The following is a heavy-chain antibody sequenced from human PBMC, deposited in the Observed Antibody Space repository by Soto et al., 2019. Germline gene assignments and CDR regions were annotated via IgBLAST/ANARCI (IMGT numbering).Heavy chain of an antibody. V-gene: IGHV4-4*07. CDR3: ARDISDIVVVPAAKRFNWFDP. J-gene: IGHJ5*02. D-gene: IGHD2-2*01. Sequence: SATQSLTCTVSGGSISSYYWSWIRQPAGKGLEWIGRIYTSGSTNYNPSLKSRVTMSVDTSKNQFSLKLSSVTAADTAVYYCARDISDIVVVPAAKRFNWFDPWGQGTLVTVSS. CDR2: IYTSGST. CDR1: GGSISSYY.